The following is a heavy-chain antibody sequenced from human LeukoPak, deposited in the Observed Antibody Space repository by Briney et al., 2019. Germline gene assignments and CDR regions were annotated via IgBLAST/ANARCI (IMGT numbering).Heavy chain of an antibody. Sequence: SETLSLTCAVYGGSFSGYYWSWIRQPQGKGLEWIGEINHSGSTNYNPSLKSRVTISVDTSKNQFSLKLSSVTAADTAVYYCARHVDTAMVTGESDYWGQGTLVTVSS. CDR3: ARHVDTAMVTGESDY. J-gene: IGHJ4*02. V-gene: IGHV4-34*01. CDR1: GGSFSGYY. D-gene: IGHD5-18*01. CDR2: INHSGST.